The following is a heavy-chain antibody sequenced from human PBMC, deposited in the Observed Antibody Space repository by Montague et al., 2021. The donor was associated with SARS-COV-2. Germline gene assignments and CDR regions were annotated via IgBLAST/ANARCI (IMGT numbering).Heavy chain of an antibody. V-gene: IGHV4-59*08. J-gene: IGHJ4*02. D-gene: IGHD3-22*01. CDR1: GGSLNNYF. Sequence: SETLSLTCTVSGGSLNNYFWSWIRQPPGKGLEWVGYISDSGSTKYNPSLQSRVTILVDTARNQFSLKLLSVTAADTAFYYCARVDSSGPGEYWGQGILVSVSS. CDR2: ISDSGST. CDR3: ARVDSSGPGEY.